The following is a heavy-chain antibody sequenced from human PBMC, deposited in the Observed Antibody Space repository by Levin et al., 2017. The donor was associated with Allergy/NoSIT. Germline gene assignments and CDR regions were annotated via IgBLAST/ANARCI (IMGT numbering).Heavy chain of an antibody. Sequence: HSGGSLRLSCAASGFTFSSYAMHWVRQAPGKGLEWVAVLSYNENNEFYADSVKGRFTISRDNSKNTLYLQMNSLRAEDTAVYFCARDLTADKQWLVYFWGQGTLVTVSS. D-gene: IGHD6-19*01. J-gene: IGHJ4*02. V-gene: IGHV3-30-3*01. CDR1: GFTFSSYA. CDR2: LSYNENNE. CDR3: ARDLTADKQWLVYF.